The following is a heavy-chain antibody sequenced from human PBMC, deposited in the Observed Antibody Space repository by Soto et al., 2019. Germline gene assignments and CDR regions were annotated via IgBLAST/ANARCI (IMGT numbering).Heavy chain of an antibody. CDR2: ISAYNGNT. Sequence: ASVKVSCKASGYTFTSYGISWVRQAPGQGLEWMGWISAYNGNTNYAQKLQGRVTMTTDTSTSTAYMELRSLRSDDTAVYYCARDQYDFPGRGYYFDYWGQGTLVTVSS. D-gene: IGHD3-3*01. CDR1: GYTFTSYG. J-gene: IGHJ4*02. CDR3: ARDQYDFPGRGYYFDY. V-gene: IGHV1-18*01.